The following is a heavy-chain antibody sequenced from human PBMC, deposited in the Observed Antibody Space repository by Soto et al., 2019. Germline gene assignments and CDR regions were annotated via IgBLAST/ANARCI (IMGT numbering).Heavy chain of an antibody. CDR3: ARQGYSGYDSRFDP. D-gene: IGHD5-12*01. CDR1: GGSISSYY. V-gene: IGHV4-59*08. J-gene: IGHJ5*02. Sequence: SETLSLTCTVSGGSISSYYWSWIRQPPGKGLEWIGYIYYSGSTNYNPSLKSRVTISVDTSKNQFSLKLSSVTAADTAVYYCARQGYSGYDSRFDPRGQGTLVTVSS. CDR2: IYYSGST.